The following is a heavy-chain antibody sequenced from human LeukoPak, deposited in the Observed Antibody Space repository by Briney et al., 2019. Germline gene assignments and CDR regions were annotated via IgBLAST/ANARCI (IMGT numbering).Heavy chain of an antibody. Sequence: GGSLRLSCAASGFTFSSYWMHWVRQAPEKGLVWVSVIYSGGSTYYADSVKGRFTISRDNSKNTLYLQMNSLRAEDTAVYYCARDDVGATVGYFDYWGQGTLVTVSS. CDR2: IYSGGST. CDR3: ARDDVGATVGYFDY. J-gene: IGHJ4*02. D-gene: IGHD1-26*01. V-gene: IGHV3-66*01. CDR1: GFTFSSYW.